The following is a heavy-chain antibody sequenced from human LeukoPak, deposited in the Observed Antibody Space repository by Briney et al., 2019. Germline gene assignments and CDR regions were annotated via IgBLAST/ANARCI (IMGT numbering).Heavy chain of an antibody. Sequence: SETLSLTCTVSGGSISSYYWSWIRQPPGKGLEWIGYIYYSGSTNYNPSLKSRVTISVDTSKNQFSLKLSSVTAADTAVYYCARSGAPDDYYYMDVWGKGTTVTVSS. CDR3: ARSGAPDDYYYMDV. V-gene: IGHV4-59*01. J-gene: IGHJ6*03. CDR1: GGSISSYY. CDR2: IYYSGST. D-gene: IGHD1-14*01.